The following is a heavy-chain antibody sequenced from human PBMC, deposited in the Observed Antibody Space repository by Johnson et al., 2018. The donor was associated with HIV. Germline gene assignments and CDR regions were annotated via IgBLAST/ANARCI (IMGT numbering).Heavy chain of an antibody. J-gene: IGHJ3*01. V-gene: IGHV3-20*04. Sequence: VQLVESGGGVLRPGASLRLSCEGFGFIFDDYGLNWVRQGPGKGLEWVSGINWNGGNTGYADSVKGRCTISRDNDKSYVYMQMNNLRAEDTAFYYCARRDSGSLSFDLWGQGTMVTVSS. CDR3: ARRDSGSLSFDL. D-gene: IGHD1-26*01. CDR2: INWNGGNT. CDR1: GFIFDDYG.